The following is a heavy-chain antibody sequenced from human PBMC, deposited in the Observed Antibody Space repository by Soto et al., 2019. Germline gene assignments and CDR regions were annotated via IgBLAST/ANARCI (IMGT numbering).Heavy chain of an antibody. V-gene: IGHV4-31*03. CDR2: IYYSGST. J-gene: IGHJ5*02. CDR1: GGSISSGGYY. Sequence: SETLSLTCTVSGGSISSGGYYWSWIRQHPGKGLEWIGYIYYSGSTYYNPSLKSRVTISVDTSKNQFSLKLSSVTAADTAVYYCARGRTTNWFDPWGQGTPVTVSS. D-gene: IGHD1-1*01. CDR3: ARGRTTNWFDP.